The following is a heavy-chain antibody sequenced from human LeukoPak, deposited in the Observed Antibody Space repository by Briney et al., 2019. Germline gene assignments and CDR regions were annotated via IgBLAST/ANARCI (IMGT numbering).Heavy chain of an antibody. V-gene: IGHV3-23*01. CDR1: GFTFSSYA. Sequence: GGSLRLSCAASGFTFSSYAMSWVRQAPGKGLEWVSAISGRGGSTYYADSVKGRFTISRDNSKNTLYLQMNSLRAEDTAVYYCAKDLLSGSYFGMVPYYFDYWGQGTLVTVSS. CDR2: ISGRGGST. D-gene: IGHD1-26*01. J-gene: IGHJ4*02. CDR3: AKDLLSGSYFGMVPYYFDY.